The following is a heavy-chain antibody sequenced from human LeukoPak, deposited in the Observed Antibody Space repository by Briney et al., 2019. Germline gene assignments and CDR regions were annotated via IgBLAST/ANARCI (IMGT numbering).Heavy chain of an antibody. CDR1: GGSISSGDYY. CDR3: ARGYCSGGSCYLPIFDY. CDR2: IYYSGST. J-gene: IGHJ4*02. V-gene: IGHV4-30-4*08. D-gene: IGHD2-15*01. Sequence: SQTLSLTCTVSGGSISSGDYYWSWIRQPPGKGLEWIGYIYYSGSTYYNPSLKSRVTISVDTSKNQFSLKLSSVTAADTAVYYCARGYCSGGSCYLPIFDYWGQGTLVTVSS.